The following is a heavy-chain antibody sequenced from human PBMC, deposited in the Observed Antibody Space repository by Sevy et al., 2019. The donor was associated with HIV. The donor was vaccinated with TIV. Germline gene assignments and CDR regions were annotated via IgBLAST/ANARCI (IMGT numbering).Heavy chain of an antibody. V-gene: IGHV1-18*01. D-gene: IGHD2-2*01. CDR2: ISTFNVNT. CDR1: GYTFTSYA. Sequence: ASVKVSCKASGYTFTSYAISWVRQAPGQGLEWMGWISTFNVNTNNAQKFQGRVTMTTDTSTSTAYMELRSLRSDDTAVYYCARDDCSNLSCLGSLLYWGQGTLVTVSS. J-gene: IGHJ4*02. CDR3: ARDDCSNLSCLGSLLY.